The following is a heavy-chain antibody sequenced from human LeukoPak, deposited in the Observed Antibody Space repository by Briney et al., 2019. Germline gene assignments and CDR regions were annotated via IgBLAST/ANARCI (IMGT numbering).Heavy chain of an antibody. CDR1: GGTFSSYA. D-gene: IGHD3-10*01. Sequence: ASVKVSCKASGGTFSSYAISWVRQAPGQGLEWMGGIIPIFGTANYAQKFQGRVTITADESTSTAYMELSSLRSEDTAVYYCAREGYGSGRVDYWGQGTLVTVSS. CDR3: AREGYGSGRVDY. V-gene: IGHV1-69*13. CDR2: IIPIFGTA. J-gene: IGHJ4*02.